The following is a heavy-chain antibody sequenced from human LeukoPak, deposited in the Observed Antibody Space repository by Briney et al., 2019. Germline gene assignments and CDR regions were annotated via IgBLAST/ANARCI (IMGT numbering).Heavy chain of an antibody. CDR2: ISDSGGRT. V-gene: IGHV3-23*01. D-gene: IGHD3-22*01. CDR1: GITLSNYG. CDR3: AKRGVVIRVILVGFHKEAYYFDS. J-gene: IGHJ4*02. Sequence: GGSLRLSCAVSGITLSNYGKSWVRQAPGKGLEWVAGISDSGGRTNYADSVKGRFTISRDNPKNTLYLQMNSLRAEDTAVYFCAKRGVVIRVILVGFHKEAYYFDSWGQGALVTVSS.